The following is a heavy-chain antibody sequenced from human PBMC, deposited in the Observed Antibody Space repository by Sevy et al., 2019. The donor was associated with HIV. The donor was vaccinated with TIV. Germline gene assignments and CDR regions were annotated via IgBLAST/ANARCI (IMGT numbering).Heavy chain of an antibody. CDR2: IRSKAYGGTT. D-gene: IGHD3-22*01. V-gene: IGHV3-49*03. Sequence: GESLKISCTASGFTFGDYAMSWFRQAPGKGLEWVGFIRSKAYGGTTEYAASVKGRFTISRDDSKSIAYLQMNSLKTEDTAVYYRTRDLYYYDSSRYYNYWGQGTLVTVSS. CDR1: GFTFGDYA. CDR3: TRDLYYYDSSRYYNY. J-gene: IGHJ4*02.